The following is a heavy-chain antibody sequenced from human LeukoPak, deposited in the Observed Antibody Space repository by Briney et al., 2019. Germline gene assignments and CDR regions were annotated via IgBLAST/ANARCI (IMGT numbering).Heavy chain of an antibody. D-gene: IGHD6-6*01. CDR3: ARIAAGLDY. Sequence: GGSLRLSCAASGFTFSNSWMSWVRQAPGKGLEWVANIKQDGSQKYYVDSVKGRFTISRDNANNSLYLQMNSLRAEDTAVYYCARIAAGLDYWGQGTLVTVSS. CDR2: IKQDGSQK. J-gene: IGHJ4*02. CDR1: GFTFSNSW. V-gene: IGHV3-7*03.